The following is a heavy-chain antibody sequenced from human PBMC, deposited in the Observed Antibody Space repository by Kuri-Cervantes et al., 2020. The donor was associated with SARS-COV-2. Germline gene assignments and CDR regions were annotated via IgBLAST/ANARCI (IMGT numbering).Heavy chain of an antibody. V-gene: IGHV3-30*18. J-gene: IGHJ4*02. CDR1: GFTFSSYG. CDR3: AKSFLTAGSLSY. Sequence: GESLKISCAASGFTFSSYGMHWVRQAPGKELEWVAVISYDGSNKYYADSVKGRFTISRDNSKNTLYLQMNSLRAEDTAVYYCAKSFLTAGSLSYWGQGTLVTVSS. CDR2: ISYDGSNK. D-gene: IGHD6-13*01.